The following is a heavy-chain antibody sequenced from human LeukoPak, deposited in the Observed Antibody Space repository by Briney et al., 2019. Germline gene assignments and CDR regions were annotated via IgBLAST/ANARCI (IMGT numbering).Heavy chain of an antibody. Sequence: SETLSLTCTVSGGSISSGGYYWSWIRQHPGKGLEWIGYIYYSGSTYYNPSLKSRVTISVGTSKNQFSLKLSSVTAADTAVYYCARVNCSSTSCFIDYWGQGTLVTVSS. V-gene: IGHV4-31*03. CDR3: ARVNCSSTSCFIDY. CDR1: GGSISSGGYY. J-gene: IGHJ4*02. CDR2: IYYSGST. D-gene: IGHD2-2*01.